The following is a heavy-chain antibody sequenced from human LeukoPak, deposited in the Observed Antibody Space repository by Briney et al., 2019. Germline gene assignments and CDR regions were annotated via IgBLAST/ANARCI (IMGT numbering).Heavy chain of an antibody. CDR3: ARESQPLLPTLGY. D-gene: IGHD2-15*01. J-gene: IGHJ4*02. CDR1: GFIFSSYW. Sequence: HPGGSLRLSCAASGFIFSSYWMTWVRQAPGKGLEWVANIKQAGSENSYVDSVKGRFTISRDNAKNSLYLQMSSLRAEDTAVYYCARESQPLLPTLGYWDQGTLVTVSS. CDR2: IKQAGSEN. V-gene: IGHV3-7*01.